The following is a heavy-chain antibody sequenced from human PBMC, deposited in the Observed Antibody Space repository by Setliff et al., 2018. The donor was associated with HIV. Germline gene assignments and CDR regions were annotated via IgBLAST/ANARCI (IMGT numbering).Heavy chain of an antibody. CDR2: IYYTGVT. V-gene: IGHV4-39*01. J-gene: IGHJ4*02. D-gene: IGHD1-1*01. Sequence: PSETLSLTCTVSGGSISSRNHYWGWIRQPPGKGLEWIGSIYYTGVTYYNPSLRSRVTISVDTSTNKFSLKLSSVTAADTAVYYCARLRGLNLEPFDYWGQGTLVTVSS. CDR3: ARLRGLNLEPFDY. CDR1: GGSISSRNHY.